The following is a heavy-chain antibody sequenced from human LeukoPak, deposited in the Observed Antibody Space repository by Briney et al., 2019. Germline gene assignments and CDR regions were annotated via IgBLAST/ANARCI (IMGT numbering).Heavy chain of an antibody. CDR2: ISYDGSNK. D-gene: IGHD6-19*01. CDR1: GFTFSSYA. V-gene: IGHV3-30*04. J-gene: IGHJ4*02. CDR3: ASGFIAVAGTRVDY. Sequence: GGSLRLSCAASGFTFSSYAMHWVRQAPGKGLERVAVISYDGSNKYYADSVKGRFTISRDNSKNTLYLQMNSLRAEDTAVYYCASGFIAVAGTRVDYWGQGTLVTVSS.